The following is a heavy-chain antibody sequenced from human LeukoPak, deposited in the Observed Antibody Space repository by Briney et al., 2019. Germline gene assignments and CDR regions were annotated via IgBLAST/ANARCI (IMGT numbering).Heavy chain of an antibody. Sequence: ASVKVSCKASGYTFTSYDINWVRQAPGQGLEWMGWMNPNSGNTGYAQKFQGRVTITRNTSISTAYMELSSLRSEDTAVYYCAKDRESWYYYYYMDVWGKGTTVTISS. J-gene: IGHJ6*03. CDR3: AKDRESWYYYYYMDV. CDR2: MNPNSGNT. D-gene: IGHD3-10*01. CDR1: GYTFTSYD. V-gene: IGHV1-8*03.